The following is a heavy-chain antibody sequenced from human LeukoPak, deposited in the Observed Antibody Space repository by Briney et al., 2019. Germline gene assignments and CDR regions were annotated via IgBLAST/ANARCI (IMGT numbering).Heavy chain of an antibody. J-gene: IGHJ4*02. CDR3: AKDPAMGAQHIVVVTATFDY. CDR2: ISGSGGTT. D-gene: IGHD2-21*02. CDR1: GFTFSSYA. Sequence: GGSLRPSCAASGFTFSSYAMSWVRQAPGKGLEWVSAISGSGGTTFYADSVKGRFTISRDNSKNTLYLQMNSLRAEDTAVYYCAKDPAMGAQHIVVVTATFDYWGQGTLVTVSS. V-gene: IGHV3-23*01.